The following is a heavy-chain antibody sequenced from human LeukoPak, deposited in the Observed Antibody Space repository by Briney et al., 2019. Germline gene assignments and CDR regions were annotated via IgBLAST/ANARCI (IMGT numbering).Heavy chain of an antibody. Sequence: GASVKVSCKASGYTFTSYAMHWVRQAPGQRLEWMGWINAGNGNTKYSQRFQGRVTITRDTSASTAYMELSSLRSEDTAVYYCARADGDYVFDYWGQGTLVTVSS. J-gene: IGHJ4*02. CDR3: ARADGDYVFDY. CDR2: INAGNGNT. D-gene: IGHD4-17*01. V-gene: IGHV1-3*01. CDR1: GYTFTSYA.